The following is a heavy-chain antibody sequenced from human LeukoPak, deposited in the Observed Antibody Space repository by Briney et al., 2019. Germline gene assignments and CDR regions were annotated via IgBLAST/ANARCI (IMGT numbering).Heavy chain of an antibody. CDR2: VHLSGRT. V-gene: IGHV4-4*02. CDR3: ARVSSGSRRDGYNVVDY. D-gene: IGHD5-24*01. CDR1: GGSISSTNW. Sequence: SETLSLTCGVSGGSISSTNWWTWVRQPPGEGLEWIGEVHLSGRTNYNPSLESRVTMSVDMSENHISLKLTSVTAADTAVYYCARVSSGSRRDGYNVVDYWGQGTLVTVSS. J-gene: IGHJ4*02.